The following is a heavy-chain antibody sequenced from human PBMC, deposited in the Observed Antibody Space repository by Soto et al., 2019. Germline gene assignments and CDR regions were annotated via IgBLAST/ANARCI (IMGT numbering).Heavy chain of an antibody. J-gene: IGHJ4*02. CDR2: LYWDGDK. V-gene: IGHV2-5*02. D-gene: IGHD2-15*01. CDR1: GFLISANGVG. Sequence: QITLKESGPTLMKPTETLTLTCAVSGFLISANGVGVGWIRQPPGKALEWLGILYWDGDKRYSPSLKTRLTLTVDTSKNQVVLTLTNMDPVDAATDYCGHSVWGESCRGGTCYFFVYWGQGTLVAVSS. CDR3: GHSVWGESCRGGTCYFFVY.